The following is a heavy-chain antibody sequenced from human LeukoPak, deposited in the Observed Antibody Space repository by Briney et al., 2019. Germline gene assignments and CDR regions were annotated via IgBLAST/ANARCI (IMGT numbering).Heavy chain of an antibody. CDR3: ARDRSYAMDV. J-gene: IGHJ6*02. V-gene: IGHV3-74*01. CDR1: GFTFSTYW. CDR2: LKSDGSTT. Sequence: PGGSLSLSCAASGFTFSTYWMHWVRQAPGKGLVWVSRLKSDGSTTSYADSVKGRFTISRDNAKNTLFLQMNSLRAEDTAVYYCARDRSYAMDVWGQGTTVTVSS.